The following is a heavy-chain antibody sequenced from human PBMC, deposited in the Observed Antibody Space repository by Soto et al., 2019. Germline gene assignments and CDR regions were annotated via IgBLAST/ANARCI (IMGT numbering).Heavy chain of an antibody. D-gene: IGHD2-15*01. CDR1: GFTFSDYY. CDR2: ISSSGSTI. CDR3: ARDYCSGGSCYLDY. V-gene: IGHV3-11*01. Sequence: GGSLRLSCAASGFTFSDYYMSWIRQAPGKGLEWVSYISSSGSTIYYADSEKGRFTISRDNAKNSLYLQMNSLRAEDMAVYYCARDYCSGGSCYLDYWGQGTLVTVSS. J-gene: IGHJ4*02.